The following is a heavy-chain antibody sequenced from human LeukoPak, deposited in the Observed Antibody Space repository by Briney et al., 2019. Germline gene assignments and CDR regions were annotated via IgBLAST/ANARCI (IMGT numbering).Heavy chain of an antibody. Sequence: KPSETLSLTCTVSGGSITSYYWSWIRQPPGKGLEWIGYIYYSGSTTYNPPLKSRVTISVETSKNQFSLKLRSVTAADTAIYYCARHIPGNPYFDYWGQGTLVTVSS. D-gene: IGHD2/OR15-2a*01. CDR3: ARHIPGNPYFDY. CDR1: GGSITSYY. CDR2: IYYSGST. J-gene: IGHJ4*02. V-gene: IGHV4-59*08.